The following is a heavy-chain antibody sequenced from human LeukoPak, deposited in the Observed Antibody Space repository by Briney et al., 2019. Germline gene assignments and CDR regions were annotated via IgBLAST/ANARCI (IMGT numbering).Heavy chain of an antibody. Sequence: SETLSLTCTVSGYSISSGYYWGWIRQPPGKGLEWIGSIYHSGSTYYNPSLKSRVTISVDTSKNQFSLKLSSVTAADTAVYYCARDNARGDYWGQGTLVTVSS. CDR2: IYHSGST. V-gene: IGHV4-38-2*02. CDR1: GYSISSGYY. D-gene: IGHD3-10*01. CDR3: ARDNARGDY. J-gene: IGHJ4*02.